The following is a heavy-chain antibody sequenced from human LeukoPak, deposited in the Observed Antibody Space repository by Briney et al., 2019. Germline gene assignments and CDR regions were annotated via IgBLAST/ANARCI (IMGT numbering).Heavy chain of an antibody. CDR2: IYTSGST. CDR1: GGSISGGNYS. Sequence: SQTLSLTCTVSGGSISGGNYSWSWIRQPAGKGLEWIGRIYTSGSTNYNPSLKSRVTISVDTSKNQFSLKLSSVTAADTAVYYCARVPTYEIAAARVGYAFDIWGQGTMVTVSS. D-gene: IGHD6-13*01. CDR3: ARVPTYEIAAARVGYAFDI. V-gene: IGHV4-61*02. J-gene: IGHJ3*02.